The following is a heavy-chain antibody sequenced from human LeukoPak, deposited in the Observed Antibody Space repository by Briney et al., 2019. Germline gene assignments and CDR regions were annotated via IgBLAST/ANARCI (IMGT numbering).Heavy chain of an antibody. D-gene: IGHD6-19*01. CDR1: GGSISSSSYY. Sequence: KPSETLSLTCTVSGGSISSSSYYWGWIRQPPGKGLEWIGSIYYSGSTYYNPSLKSRVTISVDTSKNQFSLKLSSVTAADTAVYYCAKTLPHSGGWRATFDFWGQGTLVTVSS. V-gene: IGHV4-39*01. CDR2: IYYSGST. CDR3: AKTLPHSGGWRATFDF. J-gene: IGHJ4*02.